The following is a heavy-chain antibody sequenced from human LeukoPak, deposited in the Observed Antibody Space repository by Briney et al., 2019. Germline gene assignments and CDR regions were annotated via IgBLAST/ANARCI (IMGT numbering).Heavy chain of an antibody. CDR1: GGSISSYY. Sequence: PSETLSLTCTVSGGSISSYYWSWIRQPPGKGLEWIGYIYYSGSTNYNPSLKSRVTISVDTSKNQFSLKLSSVTAADTAVYYCARSHYDFWSAFDAFDIWGQGTMVTVSS. D-gene: IGHD3-3*01. CDR3: ARSHYDFWSAFDAFDI. CDR2: IYYSGST. V-gene: IGHV4-59*01. J-gene: IGHJ3*02.